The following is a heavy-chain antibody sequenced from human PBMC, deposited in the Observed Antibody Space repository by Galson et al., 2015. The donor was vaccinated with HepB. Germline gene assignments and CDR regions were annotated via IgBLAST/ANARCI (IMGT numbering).Heavy chain of an antibody. Sequence: SLRLSCAASGFTFSSYAMSWVRQAPGKGLEWVSAISGSGGSTYYADSVKGRFTISRDNSKNTLYLQMNSLRAEDTAVYYCAKDGGFGELVFDYWGQGTLVTVSS. CDR2: ISGSGGST. D-gene: IGHD3-10*01. CDR3: AKDGGFGELVFDY. J-gene: IGHJ4*02. CDR1: GFTFSSYA. V-gene: IGHV3-23*01.